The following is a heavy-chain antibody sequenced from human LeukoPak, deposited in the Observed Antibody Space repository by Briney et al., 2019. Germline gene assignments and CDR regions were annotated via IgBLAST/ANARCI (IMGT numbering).Heavy chain of an antibody. V-gene: IGHV3-7*01. CDR1: GFTFSSYW. J-gene: IGHJ4*02. CDR2: IKQDGSEQ. Sequence: GGSLRLSCAASGFTFSSYWMSWVRQAPGKGLEWVANIKQDGSEQDYVDSVKGRFTISRDNAKNSLYLQMNSLTAEDTAVYYCARESFAARWDWGQGTLVTVSS. CDR3: ARESFAARWD. D-gene: IGHD6-6*01.